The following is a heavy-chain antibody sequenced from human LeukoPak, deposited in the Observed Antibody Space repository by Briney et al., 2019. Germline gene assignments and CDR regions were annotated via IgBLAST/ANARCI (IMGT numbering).Heavy chain of an antibody. J-gene: IGHJ4*02. V-gene: IGHV3-7*01. CDR3: ARDVYYYDSSGHDS. D-gene: IGHD3-22*01. CDR1: GFTFSNYW. Sequence: PGGSLRLSCAASGFTFSNYWMNWVRQAPGKGLEWVANIKRDGSEKYYVDSVRGRFTISRDNVKNSLYLQLSSLKAEDTGIYYCARDVYYYDSSGHDSWGQGTLVTVSS. CDR2: IKRDGSEK.